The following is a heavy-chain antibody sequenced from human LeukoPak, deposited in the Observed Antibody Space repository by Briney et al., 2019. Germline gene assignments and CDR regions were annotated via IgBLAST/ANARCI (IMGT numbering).Heavy chain of an antibody. CDR1: GYSISSDNS. CDR3: ARKPNAVYWFDP. J-gene: IGHJ5*02. Sequence: SDTLSLTCAVSGYSISSDNSWGWIRQPRGKGLEWIGYIHYSGITYYSPSLKSRVTLSVDTSKNQFSLRLSSVTAVDTAVYYCARKPNAVYWFDPWGQGTLVTVSS. D-gene: IGHD4/OR15-4a*01. V-gene: IGHV4-28*01. CDR2: IHYSGIT.